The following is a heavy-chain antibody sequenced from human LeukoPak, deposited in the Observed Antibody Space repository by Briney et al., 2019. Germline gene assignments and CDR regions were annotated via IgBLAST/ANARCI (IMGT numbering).Heavy chain of an antibody. CDR3: AKAQWLRLDYFDY. CDR1: GFTFSSYA. D-gene: IGHD5-12*01. CDR2: ISGSGGST. J-gene: IGHJ4*02. V-gene: IGHV3-23*01. Sequence: PGGSLRFSCAASGFTFSSYAMSWVRQAPGKGLEWVSAISGSGGSTYYADSVKGRFTISRDNSKNTLYLQMNSLRAEDTAVYYCAKAQWLRLDYFDYWGQGTLVTVSS.